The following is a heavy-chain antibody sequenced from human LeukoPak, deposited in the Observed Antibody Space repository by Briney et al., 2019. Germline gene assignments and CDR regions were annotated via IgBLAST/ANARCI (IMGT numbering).Heavy chain of an antibody. J-gene: IGHJ4*02. CDR2: ISWNSGSI. CDR3: AKDIYYDSSGPVDY. D-gene: IGHD3-22*01. Sequence: PGGSLRLSCAASGFTFDDYAMHWVRQAPGKGLEWVSGISWNSGSIGYADSVKGRFTISRDSAKNSLYLQMNSLRAEDTALYYCAKDIYYDSSGPVDYWGQGTLVTVSS. CDR1: GFTFDDYA. V-gene: IGHV3-9*01.